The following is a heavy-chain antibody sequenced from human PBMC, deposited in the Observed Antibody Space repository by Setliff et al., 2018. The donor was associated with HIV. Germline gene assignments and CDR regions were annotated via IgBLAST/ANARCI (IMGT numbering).Heavy chain of an antibody. CDR1: NYSINSGYY. J-gene: IGHJ4*02. CDR2: IYHSGST. D-gene: IGHD5-18*01. V-gene: IGHV4-38-2*01. CDR3: AAWGPRYSYAPYFFDS. Sequence: SETLSLTSAVSNYSINSGYYWGWIRQPPGKGLEWIGSIYHSGSTYYNPSLKSRVTISVDTSKNQVSLRLTSVTAADTAVYYCAAWGPRYSYAPYFFDSWGQGTLVTVSS.